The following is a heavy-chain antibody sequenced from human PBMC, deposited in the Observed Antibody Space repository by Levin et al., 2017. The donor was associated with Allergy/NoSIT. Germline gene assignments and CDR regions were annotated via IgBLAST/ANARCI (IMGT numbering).Heavy chain of an antibody. D-gene: IGHD2-2*01. V-gene: IGHV3-13*04. CDR3: ARASGDCSSTSCYGIGAFDS. CDR2: IGTAGDT. Sequence: GESLKISCAASGFTFSSYDMHWVRQATGKGLEWVSAIGTAGDTYYPGSVKGRFTISRENAKNSLYLQMNSLRAGDTAVYYCARASGDCSSTSCYGIGAFDSWGQGTMVTVSS. CDR1: GFTFSSYD. J-gene: IGHJ3*02.